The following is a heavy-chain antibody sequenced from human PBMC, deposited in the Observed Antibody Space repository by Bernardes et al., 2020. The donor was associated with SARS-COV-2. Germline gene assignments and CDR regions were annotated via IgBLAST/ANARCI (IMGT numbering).Heavy chain of an antibody. Sequence: GGCLRLSCAGSGFDFSDHWMTWVRPAPGKGLEWVANIKRDGSETYYVDSVKGRFTISRDNVKNLVFLQMNSLRAEDTAVFYCARSAGMDVWGQGTMVTVSS. J-gene: IGHJ6*02. V-gene: IGHV3-7*03. CDR1: GFDFSDHW. CDR3: ARSAGMDV. CDR2: IKRDGSET.